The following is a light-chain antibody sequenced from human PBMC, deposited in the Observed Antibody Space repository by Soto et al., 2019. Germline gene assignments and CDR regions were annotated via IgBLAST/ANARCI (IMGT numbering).Light chain of an antibody. CDR3: QQRSNWPIT. J-gene: IGKJ5*01. CDR2: GAS. Sequence: EIVLTQSPCTLSLSPGERATLSCRASQSVSSSYLAWYQQKPGQAPRLLIYGASSRATGIPDRFSGSGSGTDFTLTISRLEPEDFAVYYCQQRSNWPITFGQGTRLEI. V-gene: IGKV3D-20*02. CDR1: QSVSSSY.